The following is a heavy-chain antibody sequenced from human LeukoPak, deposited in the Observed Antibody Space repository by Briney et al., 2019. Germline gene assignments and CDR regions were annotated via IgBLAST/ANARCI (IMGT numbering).Heavy chain of an antibody. CDR2: IGGSGGST. J-gene: IGHJ4*02. Sequence: PGGSLRLSCAASGFTFSIYAMNWVRQAPGKGLEWISTIGGSGGSTYYADSVKGRFTISRDNSKNTLYLQMNSLRAEDTAVYYCARISTSSPSDHWGQGTLVTVSS. CDR3: ARISTSSPSDH. V-gene: IGHV3-23*01. D-gene: IGHD2/OR15-2a*01. CDR1: GFTFSIYA.